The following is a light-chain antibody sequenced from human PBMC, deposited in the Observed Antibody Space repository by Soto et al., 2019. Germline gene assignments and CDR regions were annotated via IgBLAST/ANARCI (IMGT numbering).Light chain of an antibody. J-gene: IGKJ1*01. Sequence: EIVLTQSPGTLSLSPGERATLSCRASQSVTNNYLAWYQQKPGQAPRLLIYGASSRATGIPDRFSGSGSGTDFTLAISRLEPEDFAVYYCQQYGSSPRTFGQGTQVEV. CDR2: GAS. CDR1: QSVTNNY. V-gene: IGKV3-20*01. CDR3: QQYGSSPRT.